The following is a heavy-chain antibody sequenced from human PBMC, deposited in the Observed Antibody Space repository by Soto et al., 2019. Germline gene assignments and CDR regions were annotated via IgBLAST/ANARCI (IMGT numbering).Heavy chain of an antibody. CDR2: IYHSGST. V-gene: IGHV4-4*02. D-gene: IGHD3-16*01. J-gene: IGHJ4*02. Sequence: QVQLQESGPGLVKPSGTLSLTCAVSGGSISSSNWWSWVRQPPGKGLEWIGEIYHSGSTNYNPSPTMRLTLSVDKSKTQFSLKLNSVTAADTAVYYCARVFRLGEYRFDYWGQGALVTVSS. CDR3: ARVFRLGEYRFDY. CDR1: GGSISSSNW.